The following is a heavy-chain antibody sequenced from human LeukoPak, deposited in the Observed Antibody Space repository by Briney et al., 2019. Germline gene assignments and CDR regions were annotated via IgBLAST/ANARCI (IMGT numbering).Heavy chain of an antibody. J-gene: IGHJ4*02. CDR1: GYTLTELS. CDR3: ARDGWDPTAPNFDY. CDR2: FDPEDGET. Sequence: ASVKVSCKVSGYTLTELSMHWVRQAPGKGLEWMGGFDPEDGETIYAQKFQGRVTMTEDTSTDTAYMELSSLRSEDTAVYYCARDGWDPTAPNFDYWGQGTLVTVSS. D-gene: IGHD1-26*01. V-gene: IGHV1-24*01.